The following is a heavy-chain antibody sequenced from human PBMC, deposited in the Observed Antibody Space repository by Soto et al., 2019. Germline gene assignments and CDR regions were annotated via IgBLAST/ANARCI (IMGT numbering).Heavy chain of an antibody. CDR2: ISGSGGST. CDR3: AKADYFTMVRGVIIAPSYYFDY. Sequence: HPGGSLRLSCAASGFTFSSYAMSWVRQAPGKGLEWVSAISGSGGSTYYADSVKGRFTISRDNSKNTLYLQMNSLRAEDTAVYYCAKADYFTMVRGVIIAPSYYFDYWGQGTLVTVSS. D-gene: IGHD3-10*01. J-gene: IGHJ4*02. CDR1: GFTFSSYA. V-gene: IGHV3-23*01.